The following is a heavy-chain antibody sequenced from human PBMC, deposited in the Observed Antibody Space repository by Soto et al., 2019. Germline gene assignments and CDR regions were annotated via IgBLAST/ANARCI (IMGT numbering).Heavy chain of an antibody. CDR2: IYWDDDK. V-gene: IGHV2-5*02. CDR1: GFSLSTSGVG. J-gene: IGHJ3*01. Sequence: SGPTLVNPTQTLTLTCTFSGFSLSTSGVGVGWIRQPPGKALEWLALIYWDDDKRYSPSLKSRLTITKDTSKNQVVLTMTNTERVDKATFYCAQRLLVGRGGSCNWGDALDVWGKGTMVTV. CDR3: AQRLLVGRGGSCNWGDALDV. D-gene: IGHD2-15*01.